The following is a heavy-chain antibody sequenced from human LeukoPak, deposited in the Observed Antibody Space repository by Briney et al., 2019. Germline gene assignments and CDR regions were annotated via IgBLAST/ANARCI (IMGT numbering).Heavy chain of an antibody. V-gene: IGHV4-39*01. Sequence: SETLSLTCTVSGGSISSSSYYWGWIRQPPGKGLEWIGSIYYSGSTYYNPSLKSRVTISVDMSKNQFSLKLSSVTAADTAVYYCARHANYGGSMFDYWGQGTLVTVSS. CDR1: GGSISSSSYY. CDR3: ARHANYGGSMFDY. J-gene: IGHJ4*02. CDR2: IYYSGST. D-gene: IGHD4-23*01.